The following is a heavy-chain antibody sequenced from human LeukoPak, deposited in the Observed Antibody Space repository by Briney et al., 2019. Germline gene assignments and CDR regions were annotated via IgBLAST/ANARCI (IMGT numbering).Heavy chain of an antibody. J-gene: IGHJ4*02. CDR1: GYTFTGYY. CDR2: INPNSGGT. D-gene: IGHD2-2*01. Sequence: ASVKVSCKASGYTFTGYYMHWVRQAPGQGLEWMGWINPNSGGTNYAQKFQGRVTMTRDTSISTAYMELSGLRSDDTAVYYCARVRLYCSSTSCYNLDYWGQGTLVTVSS. CDR3: ARVRLYCSSTSCYNLDY. V-gene: IGHV1-2*02.